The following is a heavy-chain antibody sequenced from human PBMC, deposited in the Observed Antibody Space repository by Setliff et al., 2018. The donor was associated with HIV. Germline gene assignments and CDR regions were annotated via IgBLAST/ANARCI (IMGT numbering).Heavy chain of an antibody. CDR2: ISYSGST. D-gene: IGHD5-12*01. V-gene: IGHV4-34*01. CDR3: AKSPGFSGYGGSG. Sequence: SETLSLTCAVYGGSFSDYSWCWIRQPPGKGLEWIGEISYSGSTNYNPSLKSRVTISIDTSKNQFSLRLTSVTAADTAVYYCAKSPGFSGYGGSGWGQGTLVTVSS. J-gene: IGHJ4*02. CDR1: GGSFSDYS.